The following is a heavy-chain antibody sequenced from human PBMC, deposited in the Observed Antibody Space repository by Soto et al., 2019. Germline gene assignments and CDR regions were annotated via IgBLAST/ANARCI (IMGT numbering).Heavy chain of an antibody. CDR2: IYTSGST. Sequence: SETLSLTCTVSGGSISSYYWSWIRQPAGKGLEWIGRIYTSGSTDYNPSLKSRVTMSVDTSKNQFSLKLSSVTAADTAVYYCARDGIFGVVLSYYYGMDVWGQGTTVTVSS. J-gene: IGHJ6*02. CDR3: ARDGIFGVVLSYYYGMDV. CDR1: GGSISSYY. D-gene: IGHD3-3*01. V-gene: IGHV4-4*07.